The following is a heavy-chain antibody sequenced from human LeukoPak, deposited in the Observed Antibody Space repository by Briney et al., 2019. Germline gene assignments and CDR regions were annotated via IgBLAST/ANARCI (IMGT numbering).Heavy chain of an antibody. J-gene: IGHJ4*02. CDR1: GFTFSSYA. D-gene: IGHD6-13*01. Sequence: GGSLRLYCAASGFTFSSYAMSWVRQAPGKGLEWVSTISGSGGSTYNADSVKGRFTISRDSSKSTVFLLMHSLRADDTAVYYCARGIRAAAGRYYFDYWGQGTLVTVSS. CDR2: ISGSGGST. CDR3: ARGIRAAAGRYYFDY. V-gene: IGHV3-23*01.